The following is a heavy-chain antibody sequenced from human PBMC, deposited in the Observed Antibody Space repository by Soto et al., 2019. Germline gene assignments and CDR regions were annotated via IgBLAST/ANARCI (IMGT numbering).Heavy chain of an antibody. Sequence: QVQLQQWGAGLLKPSETLSLTCAVYGGSLSGYYWNCIRQPPGKGLEWIGEINHSGSTNYNPSLKSRVTISVDTSKNQFSLKLSSVTAADTAVYYCARGWGRIFDYWGQGMLVTVSS. J-gene: IGHJ4*02. CDR2: INHSGST. CDR1: GGSLSGYY. V-gene: IGHV4-34*01. D-gene: IGHD7-27*01. CDR3: ARGWGRIFDY.